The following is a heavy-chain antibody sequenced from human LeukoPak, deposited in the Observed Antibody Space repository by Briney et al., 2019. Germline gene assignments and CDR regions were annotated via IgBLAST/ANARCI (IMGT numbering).Heavy chain of an antibody. CDR3: ARDPINIATAGKGFDY. Sequence: ASVKVSCKASGGTFSSYAISWVRQAPGQELVWMGGIIPIFGTANYAQKFQGRVTITADESTSTAYMELSSLRSEDTAVYYCARDPINIATAGKGFDYWGQGTLVTVSS. V-gene: IGHV1-69*13. J-gene: IGHJ4*02. D-gene: IGHD6-13*01. CDR2: IIPIFGTA. CDR1: GGTFSSYA.